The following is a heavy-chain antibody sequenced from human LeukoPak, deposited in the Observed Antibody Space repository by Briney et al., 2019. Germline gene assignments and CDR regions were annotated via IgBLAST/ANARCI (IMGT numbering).Heavy chain of an antibody. J-gene: IGHJ3*02. CDR2: ISAYNGNT. CDR3: AKVRFGGTMPRAFDI. CDR1: GYTFTSYG. V-gene: IGHV1-18*01. D-gene: IGHD2-2*01. Sequence: GASVKVSCKASGYTFTSYGISWVRQAPGQGLEWMGWISAYNGNTNYAQKLQGRVTMTTDASTSTAYMELRSLRSDDTAVYYCAKVRFGGTMPRAFDIWGQGTRATVSS.